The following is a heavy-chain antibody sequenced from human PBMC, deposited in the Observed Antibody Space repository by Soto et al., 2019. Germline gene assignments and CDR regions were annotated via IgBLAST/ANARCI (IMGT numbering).Heavy chain of an antibody. D-gene: IGHD6-6*01. CDR2: IYYSGST. CDR3: AGQLAREYYFDY. CDR1: GGSISSYY. V-gene: IGHV4-59*01. Sequence: SETLSLTCTVSGGSISSYYWSWIRQPPGKGLEWIGYIYYSGSTNYNPSLKSRVTISVDTSKNQFSLKLSSVTAADTAVYYCAGQLAREYYFDYWGQGTLVTVSS. J-gene: IGHJ4*02.